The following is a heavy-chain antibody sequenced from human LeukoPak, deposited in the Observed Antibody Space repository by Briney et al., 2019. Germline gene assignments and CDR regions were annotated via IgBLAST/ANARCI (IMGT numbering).Heavy chain of an antibody. D-gene: IGHD2-2*01. CDR1: GFTFSSYG. CDR2: IRYDGSNK. J-gene: IGHJ4*02. V-gene: IGHV3-30*02. CDR3: AKGLVVVPRVLDY. Sequence: PGGSLRLSCAASGFTFSSYGMHWVRQAPGKGLEWVAFIRYDGSNKYYADSVKGRFTISRDNSKNTLYLQMNSLRAEDTAVYYCAKGLVVVPRVLDYWGQGTLVTVSS.